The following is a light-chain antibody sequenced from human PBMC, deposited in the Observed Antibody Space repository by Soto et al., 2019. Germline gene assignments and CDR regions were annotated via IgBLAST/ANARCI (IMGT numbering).Light chain of an antibody. V-gene: IGKV1-5*03. Sequence: DIQMTQSPSTLSASVGDRVFITCRASQSISTYLAWFHQKPGKAPTLLIYRASTLENGVPSRFSGSGSGTEFTLIISSLQPDDFATYYCQQYNSYSTWTFGQGTKVDIK. CDR3: QQYNSYSTWT. CDR1: QSISTY. J-gene: IGKJ1*01. CDR2: RAS.